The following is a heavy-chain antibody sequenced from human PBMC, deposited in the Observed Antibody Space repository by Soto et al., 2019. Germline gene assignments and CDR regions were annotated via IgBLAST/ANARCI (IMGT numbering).Heavy chain of an antibody. CDR2: INPATGAA. CDR1: GYPVTAYH. V-gene: IGHV1-2*02. D-gene: IGHD3-3*01. J-gene: IGHJ3*02. Sequence: QLHLVQSGAVVKKPGASVTVSCSASGYPVTAYHMHWVRQAPGRGLEWMGGINPATGAAKYTQTFQGRVTMTRDTSTSTVCMELGGLTSEDTAVFYWAGGGGVGVAGSAAFDMWGQGTLVTVSS. CDR3: AGGGGVGVAGSAAFDM.